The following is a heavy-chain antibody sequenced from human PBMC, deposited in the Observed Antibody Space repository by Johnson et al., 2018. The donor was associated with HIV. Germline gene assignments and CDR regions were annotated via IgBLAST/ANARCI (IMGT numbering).Heavy chain of an antibody. CDR3: AKDIAARHDAFDI. V-gene: IGHV3-53*01. Sequence: MLLVESGGGLIQPGGSLRLSCAASGFTVSSNYMSWVRQAPGKGLEWVSVIYSGGSTYYADSVTGRFTISRDNSKNTVYLQMNSLRAEDTAVYYCAKDIAARHDAFDIWGQGTMVTVSS. CDR1: GFTVSSNY. J-gene: IGHJ3*02. CDR2: IYSGGST. D-gene: IGHD6-6*01.